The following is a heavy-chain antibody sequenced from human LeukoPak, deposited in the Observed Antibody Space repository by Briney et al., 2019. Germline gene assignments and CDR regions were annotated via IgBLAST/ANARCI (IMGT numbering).Heavy chain of an antibody. D-gene: IGHD3-3*01. CDR3: ARDLKITIFGVAGADYYYGMDV. J-gene: IGHJ6*02. Sequence: ASVKVSCKASGYTFTSYYMHWVRQAPGQGLEWMGIINPSGGSTSYAQKFQGRVTMTRDTSTSTVYMELSSLRSEDTAVYYCARDLKITIFGVAGADYYYGMDVWGQGTTVTVSS. V-gene: IGHV1-46*01. CDR1: GYTFTSYY. CDR2: INPSGGST.